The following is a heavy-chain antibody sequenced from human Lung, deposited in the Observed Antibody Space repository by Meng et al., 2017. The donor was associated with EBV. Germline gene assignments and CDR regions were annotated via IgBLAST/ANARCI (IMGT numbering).Heavy chain of an antibody. J-gene: IGHJ5*02. CDR2: VDPGNGDR. V-gene: IGHV1-3*01. D-gene: IGHD6-13*01. CDR1: GYTFTSYA. Sequence: QVQRVQSGAEVKKPGASVKVTCKASGYTFTSYAMHWVRQAPGQRLEWMGWVDPGNGDRNFAQKFQDRVTLTTDTSTSTVYMELRSLRSDDTAVYYCAASSSSWYQNWFDPWGQGTLVTVSS. CDR3: AASSSSWYQNWFDP.